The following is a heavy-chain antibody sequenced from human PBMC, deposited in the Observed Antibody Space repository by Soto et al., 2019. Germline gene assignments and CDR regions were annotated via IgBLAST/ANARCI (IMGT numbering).Heavy chain of an antibody. D-gene: IGHD3-16*01. Sequence: GGSLRLSCAASGFTFSDHYMDWVRQAPGKGLEWVGRTRNKANSYTTEYAASVKGRFTISRDDSKNSLYLQMNSLKTEDTAVYYCARETFWEGSTNWFDPWGQGTLVTVSS. J-gene: IGHJ5*02. CDR1: GFTFSDHY. CDR3: ARETFWEGSTNWFDP. CDR2: TRNKANSYTT. V-gene: IGHV3-72*01.